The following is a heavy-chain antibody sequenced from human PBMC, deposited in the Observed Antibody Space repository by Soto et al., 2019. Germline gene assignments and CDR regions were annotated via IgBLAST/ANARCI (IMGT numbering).Heavy chain of an antibody. J-gene: IGHJ6*02. D-gene: IGHD7-27*01. CDR3: ARDRSGAYGMDV. Sequence: EVQLEASGGGLVQPGGSLKLSCAASGFTFSDYWMTWVRQAPGKGLEWVANTKQDGSEKYYVDSVRGRFTISRDNAKNSLFLQMSSLRVEDTAVYYCARDRSGAYGMDVWGQGTTVTVSS. CDR1: GFTFSDYW. CDR2: TKQDGSEK. V-gene: IGHV3-7*01.